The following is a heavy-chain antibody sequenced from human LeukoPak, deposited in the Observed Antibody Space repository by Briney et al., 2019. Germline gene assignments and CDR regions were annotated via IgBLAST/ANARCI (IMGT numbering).Heavy chain of an antibody. CDR2: VYYTGST. V-gene: IGHV4-59*01. CDR1: GDFITAYY. Sequence: SETLSLTCTVSGDFITAYYWSWIRQPPGKGLEWIGYVYYTGSTEYNSSLRSRVTISLEMSKHQFSLDLTSVTAADTAVYYCASNTGTVFDYWGQGALVTVSS. D-gene: IGHD7-27*01. J-gene: IGHJ4*02. CDR3: ASNTGTVFDY.